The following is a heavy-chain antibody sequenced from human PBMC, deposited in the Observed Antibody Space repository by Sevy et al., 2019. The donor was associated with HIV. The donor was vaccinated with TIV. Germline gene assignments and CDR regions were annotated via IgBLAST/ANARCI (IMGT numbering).Heavy chain of an antibody. Sequence: SETLSLTCAVSGGSISSDNFWSWVRQPPGKGLEWIGDIYHSGSTNYSPSLGSRVTMSVDKSKDQFSLRLTSVTAADTAVYFCACLQGEYSDSDAFSMYYFDYWGQGALVTVSS. CDR3: ACLQGEYSDSDAFSMYYFDY. CDR1: GGSISSDNF. V-gene: IGHV4-4*02. D-gene: IGHD3-22*01. J-gene: IGHJ4*02. CDR2: IYHSGST.